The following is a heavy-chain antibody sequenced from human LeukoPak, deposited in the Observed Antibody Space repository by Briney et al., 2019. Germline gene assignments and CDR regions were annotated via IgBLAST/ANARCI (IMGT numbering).Heavy chain of an antibody. D-gene: IGHD2-2*01. Sequence: GGTLRLSCAASGFTFSSYGMNWVRKAPGKGLEWVSSISSSSIYIYYADSVKGRFTISRDDAKNSLYLQMSSLGAEDTAVYYCARGEYCSSTSCYGRGYYYYMDVWGKGTTVTVSS. CDR1: GFTFSSYG. CDR2: ISSSSIYI. V-gene: IGHV3-21*01. CDR3: ARGEYCSSTSCYGRGYYYYMDV. J-gene: IGHJ6*03.